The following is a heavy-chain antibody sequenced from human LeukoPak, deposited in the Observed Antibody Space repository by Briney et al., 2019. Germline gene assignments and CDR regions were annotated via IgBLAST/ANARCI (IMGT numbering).Heavy chain of an antibody. V-gene: IGHV3-23*01. J-gene: IGHJ4*02. Sequence: GGSLRLSCAASGFTFSRYAMYWVRQAPGKALEWVSGISGSGGSTYYADSVKGRFTIPRHNSKNTVYLQMNSLRAEDTAVYYCAKTTAGYSSGRYPGWPVDYWGQGTLVTVSS. CDR2: ISGSGGST. CDR3: AKTTAGYSSGRYPGWPVDY. D-gene: IGHD6-19*01. CDR1: GFTFSRYA.